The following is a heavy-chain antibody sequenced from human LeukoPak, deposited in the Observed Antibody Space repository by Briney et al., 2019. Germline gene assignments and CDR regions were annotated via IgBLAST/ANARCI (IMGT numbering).Heavy chain of an antibody. CDR2: INHSGST. V-gene: IGHV4-34*01. J-gene: IGHJ4*02. D-gene: IGHD6-13*01. CDR3: ARGGWGIAAAGKEWDY. Sequence: PSETLSLTCAVYGGSFSGYYWSWIRQPPGKGLEWIGEINHSGSTNYNPSLKSRVTISVDTSKNQFSLKLSSVTAADTAVYYCARGGWGIAAAGKEWDYWGQGTLVTVSS. CDR1: GGSFSGYY.